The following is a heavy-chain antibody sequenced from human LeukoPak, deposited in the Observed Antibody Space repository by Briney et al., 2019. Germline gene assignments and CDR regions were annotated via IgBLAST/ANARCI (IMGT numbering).Heavy chain of an antibody. J-gene: IGHJ4*02. CDR2: VYFSGIT. CDR3: ARTARLPDS. Sequence: SETLSLTCTLSDDSIRTHYWSWIRQPPGEGLECIGYVYFSGITNYNPSLKSRVTMSADTSKNQLSLKLSSVTAADTAVYYCARTARLPDSWGQGTLVTVSS. D-gene: IGHD2-21*01. CDR1: DDSIRTHY. V-gene: IGHV4-4*09.